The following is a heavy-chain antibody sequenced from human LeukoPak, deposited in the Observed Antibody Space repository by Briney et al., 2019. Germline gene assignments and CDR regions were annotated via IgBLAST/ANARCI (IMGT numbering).Heavy chain of an antibody. CDR3: ARRGGYSYGHGFDY. CDR2: INHSGST. V-gene: IGHV4-34*01. D-gene: IGHD5-18*01. Sequence: PSETLSLTCAVYGGSFSGYYWSWIRQPPGKGLEWIGEINHSGSTNYNPSLKSRVTISVDTSKNQFSLKLSSVTAADTAVYYCARRGGYSYGHGFDYWGQGTLVTVSS. J-gene: IGHJ4*02. CDR1: GGSFSGYY.